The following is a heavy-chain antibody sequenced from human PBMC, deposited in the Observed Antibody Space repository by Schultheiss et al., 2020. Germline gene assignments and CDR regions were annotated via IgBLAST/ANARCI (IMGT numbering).Heavy chain of an antibody. CDR1: GGSISSYY. J-gene: IGHJ4*02. V-gene: IGHV4-34*01. Sequence: SETLSLTCTVSGGSISSYYWSWIRQPPGKGLEWIGEINHSGSTNYNPSLKSRVTISVDTSKNQFSLKLSSVTAADTAVYYCARFTADYFDYWGQGTLVTVSS. D-gene: IGHD2-21*02. CDR2: INHSGST. CDR3: ARFTADYFDY.